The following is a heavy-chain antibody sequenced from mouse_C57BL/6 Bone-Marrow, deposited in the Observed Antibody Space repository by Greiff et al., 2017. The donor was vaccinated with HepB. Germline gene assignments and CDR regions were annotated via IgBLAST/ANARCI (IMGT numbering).Heavy chain of an antibody. V-gene: IGHV14-1*01. D-gene: IGHD1-1*02. Sequence: VQLQHSGAELVRPGASVKLSCTASGFNIKDYYMHWVKQRPEQGLEWIGRIDPEDGDTEYAPKFQGKATMTADTSSNTAYLQLSSLTYEDTAVYYCTTMGPSYAMDYWGQGTSVTVSS. CDR3: TTMGPSYAMDY. CDR1: GFNIKDYY. CDR2: IDPEDGDT. J-gene: IGHJ4*01.